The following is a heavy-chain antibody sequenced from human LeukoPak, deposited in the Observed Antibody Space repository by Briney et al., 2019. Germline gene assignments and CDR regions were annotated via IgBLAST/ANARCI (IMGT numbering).Heavy chain of an antibody. J-gene: IGHJ4*02. D-gene: IGHD3-10*01. CDR3: ARHLMVRGLII. CDR1: GGSISNYY. Sequence: SETLSLTCTVSGGSISNYYWSWLRQPPGKGLEWIGYIYYSGSTNYNPSLKSRVTLSLDTSKNQFSLRLSSVTAADTAVYYCARHLMVRGLIIWGQGTLVTVSS. V-gene: IGHV4-59*08. CDR2: IYYSGST.